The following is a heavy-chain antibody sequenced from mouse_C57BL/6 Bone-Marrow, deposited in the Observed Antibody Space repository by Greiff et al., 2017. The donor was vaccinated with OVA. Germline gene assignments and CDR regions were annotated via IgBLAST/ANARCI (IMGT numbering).Heavy chain of an antibody. Sequence: VQLKESGGGLVQPGGSLKLSCAASGFTFSDYYMYLVRQTPEKRLEWVAYISNGGGSTYYPDTVKGRFTISRDNAKNTLYLQMSRLKSEDTAMYYCARRGDYVDYWGQGTTLTVSS. CDR2: ISNGGGST. CDR3: ARRGDYVDY. CDR1: GFTFSDYY. J-gene: IGHJ2*01. V-gene: IGHV5-12*01.